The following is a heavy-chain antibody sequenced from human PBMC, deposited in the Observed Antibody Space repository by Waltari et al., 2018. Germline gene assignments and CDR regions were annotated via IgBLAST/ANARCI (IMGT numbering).Heavy chain of an antibody. CDR2: ILYDGSDD. J-gene: IGHJ3*01. D-gene: IGHD1-26*01. CDR1: GFPFNKNT. CDR3: AKDSGSGGYAFDV. V-gene: IGHV3-30*02. Sequence: QMYLVESGGTVVQPGTSLKLSGAASGFPFNKNTMHWVGQAPVKGLEWVSFILYDGSDDSYADSVKGRFTISRDNSKHTIFLQMIGLKVEDTAVYFCAKDSGSGGYAFDVWGQGTMVTVSS.